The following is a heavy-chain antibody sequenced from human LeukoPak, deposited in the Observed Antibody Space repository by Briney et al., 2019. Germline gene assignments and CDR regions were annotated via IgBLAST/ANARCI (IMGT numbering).Heavy chain of an antibody. CDR3: ARAYYYDSSGYHKNYYFDY. D-gene: IGHD3-22*01. Sequence: SETLSLTCTVSGVSISSYYWSWIRQPPGKGLKWIGYIYYSGSTNYNPSLKSRVTISVDTSKNQFSLKLSSVTAADTAVYYCARAYYYDSSGYHKNYYFDYWGQGTLVTVSS. CDR2: IYYSGST. CDR1: GVSISSYY. J-gene: IGHJ4*02. V-gene: IGHV4-59*01.